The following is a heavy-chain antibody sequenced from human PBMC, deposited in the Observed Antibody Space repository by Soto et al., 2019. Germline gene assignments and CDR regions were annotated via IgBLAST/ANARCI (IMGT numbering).Heavy chain of an antibody. V-gene: IGHV3-23*01. D-gene: IGHD5-12*01. CDR3: AKNFYSGYDGAGFYYYYYMDV. CDR1: GFTFSSYA. Sequence: GGSLRLSCAASGFTFSSYAMSWVRQAPGKGLEWVSAISGSGGSTYYADSVKGRFTISRDNSKNTLYLQMNSLRAEDTAVYYCAKNFYSGYDGAGFYYYYYMDVWSKGTTVTVSS. J-gene: IGHJ6*03. CDR2: ISGSGGST.